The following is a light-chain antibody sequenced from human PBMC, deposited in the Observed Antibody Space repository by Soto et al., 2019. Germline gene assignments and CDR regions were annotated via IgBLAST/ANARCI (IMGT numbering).Light chain of an antibody. CDR2: GAS. Sequence: ESVLTQSPRTLSLSPGERATLSCRASQSVSSSYLAWYQQKPGQAPRLLIYGASYRATGVPDRFSGSGSGTDFTLTISRLEPEDSAVYYCQQYDSSPWTFGQGTKVDI. J-gene: IGKJ1*01. CDR3: QQYDSSPWT. V-gene: IGKV3-20*01. CDR1: QSVSSSY.